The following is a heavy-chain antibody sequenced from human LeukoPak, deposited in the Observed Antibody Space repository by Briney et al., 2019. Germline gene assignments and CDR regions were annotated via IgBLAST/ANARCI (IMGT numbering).Heavy chain of an antibody. CDR3: TNMKGHPRPKYDMDV. CDR1: GFTFSGFA. Sequence: GGSLRLSCAASGFTFSGFAMSWVRRTQGKGLEWVSGISGSGDNTLYADSVKGRFTITRDNYKNTLYLEMNSLRAEDTAIYYCTNMKGHPRPKYDMDVWGQGTTVTVSS. D-gene: IGHD1-1*01. CDR2: ISGSGDNT. J-gene: IGHJ6*01. V-gene: IGHV3-23*01.